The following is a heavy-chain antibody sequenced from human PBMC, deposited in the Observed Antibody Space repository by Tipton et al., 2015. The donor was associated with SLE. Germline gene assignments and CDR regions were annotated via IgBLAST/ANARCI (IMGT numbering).Heavy chain of an antibody. J-gene: IGHJ6*02. CDR1: GGSISSHY. CDR2: IYYSGST. V-gene: IGHV4-59*11. Sequence: PGLVKPSETLSLTCTASGGSISSHYWGWIRQPPGKGLEWIGYIYYSGSTNYNPSLKSRVTTSVDTSKNQFSLKLSSVTAADTAVYYCARSPRGMATIGGSDVWGQGTTVTVSS. D-gene: IGHD5-24*01. CDR3: ARSPRGMATIGGSDV.